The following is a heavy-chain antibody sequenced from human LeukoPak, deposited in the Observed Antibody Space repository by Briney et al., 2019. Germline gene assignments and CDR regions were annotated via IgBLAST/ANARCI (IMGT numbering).Heavy chain of an antibody. J-gene: IGHJ5*02. D-gene: IGHD3-22*01. Sequence: KSSETLSLTCTVSGYSISSGYYWGWIRQPPGKGLVWIRSIYHSGSTYYNPSLKSRVTISVDTSKNQFSLKLSSVTAADTAVYYCARDRWYYYDSSGLADWFDPWGQGTLVTVSS. CDR3: ARDRWYYYDSSGLADWFDP. CDR1: GYSISSGYY. CDR2: IYHSGST. V-gene: IGHV4-38-2*02.